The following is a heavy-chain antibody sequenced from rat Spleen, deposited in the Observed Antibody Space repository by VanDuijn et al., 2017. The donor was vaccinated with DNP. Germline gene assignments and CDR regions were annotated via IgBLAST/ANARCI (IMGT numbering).Heavy chain of an antibody. CDR1: GFTFTNYW. J-gene: IGHJ4*01. Sequence: EVQLVESGGDLVQPGRSLKLSCVASGFTFTNYWMTWIRQVPGKGLEWVASIKSTGGSTYYPDSVKGRFTISRDNAENTVYLQMNSLRSEDTATYYCLKHLDAWGQGTSVTVSS. CDR2: IKSTGGST. V-gene: IGHV5-31*01. CDR3: LKHLDA.